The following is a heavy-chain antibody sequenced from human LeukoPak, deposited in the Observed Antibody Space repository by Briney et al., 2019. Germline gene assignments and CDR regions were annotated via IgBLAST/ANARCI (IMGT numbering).Heavy chain of an antibody. CDR1: GFTFSSYA. V-gene: IGHV3-23*01. CDR3: AKDPSLAYCGGDCYSGADYAFDI. D-gene: IGHD2-21*02. Sequence: GGSLRLSCAASGFTFSSYAMSWVRQAPGKGLEWVSAISGSGGSTYYADSMKGRFTISRDNSKNTLYLQMNSLRAEDTAVYYCAKDPSLAYCGGDCYSGADYAFDIWGQGTMVTVSS. CDR2: ISGSGGST. J-gene: IGHJ3*02.